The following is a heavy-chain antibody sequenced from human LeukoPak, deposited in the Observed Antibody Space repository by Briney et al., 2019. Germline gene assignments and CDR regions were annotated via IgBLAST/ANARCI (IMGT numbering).Heavy chain of an antibody. J-gene: IGHJ3*02. Sequence: ASVKVSCKASGYTFTGYYMHWARQAPGQGLEWMGWINPNSGGTNYAQKFQGRVTMTRDTSISTAYMELSRLRSDDTAVYYCARVIGVAVAGYDAFDIWGQGTMVTVSS. V-gene: IGHV1-2*02. CDR2: INPNSGGT. CDR3: ARVIGVAVAGYDAFDI. D-gene: IGHD6-19*01. CDR1: GYTFTGYY.